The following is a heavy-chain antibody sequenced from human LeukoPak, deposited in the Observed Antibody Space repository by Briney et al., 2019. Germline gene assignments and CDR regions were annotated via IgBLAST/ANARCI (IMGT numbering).Heavy chain of an antibody. CDR2: ISRSGSTI. CDR3: AREGYYYDSSVDYYYGMDV. V-gene: IGHV3-48*03. J-gene: IGHJ6*02. Sequence: GGSLRLSCAPSGFTFSRYEMNWVRQAPGKGLEWVSYISRSGSTIYYADSVKGRFTISRDNAKNSLYLQMNSLRAEDTAVYYCAREGYYYDSSVDYYYGMDVWGQGTTVTVSS. D-gene: IGHD3-22*01. CDR1: GFTFSRYE.